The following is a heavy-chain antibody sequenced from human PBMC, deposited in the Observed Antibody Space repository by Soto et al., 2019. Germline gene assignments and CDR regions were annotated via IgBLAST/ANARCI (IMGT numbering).Heavy chain of an antibody. CDR1: GFTFSSYA. J-gene: IGHJ6*02. Sequence: PGGSLRLSCAASGFTFSSYAMHWVRQAPGKGLEWVAVISYDGSNKYYADSVKGRFTISRDNSKNTLYLQMNSLRAEDTAVYYCARGPNYDFWSGYYTDYYYGMDVWGQGTTVTVSS. D-gene: IGHD3-3*01. CDR2: ISYDGSNK. V-gene: IGHV3-30-3*01. CDR3: ARGPNYDFWSGYYTDYYYGMDV.